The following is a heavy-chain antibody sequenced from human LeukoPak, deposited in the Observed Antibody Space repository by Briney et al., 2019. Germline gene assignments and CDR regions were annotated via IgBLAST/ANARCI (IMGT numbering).Heavy chain of an antibody. CDR2: IYYSGST. J-gene: IGHJ4*02. V-gene: IGHV4-61*05. CDR3: ARGYCSGGSCYPYYFDY. Sequence: SETLSLTCTVSGGSISSSSYYWGWIRQPPGKGLEWIGYIYYSGSTNYNPSLKSRVTISVDTSKNQFSLKLSSVTAADTAVYYCARGYCSGGSCYPYYFDYWGQGTLVTVSS. D-gene: IGHD2-15*01. CDR1: GGSISSSSYY.